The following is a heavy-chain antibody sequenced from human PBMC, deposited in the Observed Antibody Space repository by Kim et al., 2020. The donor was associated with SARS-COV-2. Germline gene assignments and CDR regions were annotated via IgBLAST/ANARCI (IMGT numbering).Heavy chain of an antibody. J-gene: IGHJ4*02. CDR1: GGSISSYY. D-gene: IGHD6-13*01. V-gene: IGHV4-59*01. Sequence: SETLSLTCTVSGGSISSYYWSWIRQPPGKGLEWIGYIYYSGSTNYNPSLKSRVTISVDTSKNQFSLKLSSVTAADTAVYYCAREGVRPAAVYYFDYWGQGTLLTVSS. CDR2: IYYSGST. CDR3: AREGVRPAAVYYFDY.